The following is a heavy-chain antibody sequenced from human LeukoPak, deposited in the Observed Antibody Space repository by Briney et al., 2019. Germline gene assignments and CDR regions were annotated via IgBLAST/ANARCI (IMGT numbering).Heavy chain of an antibody. V-gene: IGHV4-59*01. CDR3: ARGDYYYYMDV. J-gene: IGHJ6*03. CDR2: IYYSGST. CDR1: GGSISTYY. Sequence: PSETLSLTCTVSGGSISTYYWSWIRQPPGKGLEWIGYIYYSGSTNYNLSLMGRVTISLDTSKNQFSLRLSSVTAADTAVYFCARGDYYYYMDVWGKGTTVTVSS.